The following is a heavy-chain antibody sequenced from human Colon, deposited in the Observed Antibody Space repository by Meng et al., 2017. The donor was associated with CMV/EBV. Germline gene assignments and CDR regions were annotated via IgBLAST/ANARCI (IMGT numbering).Heavy chain of an antibody. CDR2: IGGDGGMT. CDR3: AKHRVYDAPPKRSFDY. Sequence: GGSLRPSCAASGFAFSTYAMSWVRQAPGKGLEWVSTIGGDGGMTYYAGSVKGRFTVSRDNSKSTQYLQMNSLRAEDTAVYYCAKHRVYDAPPKRSFDYWGQGTLVTVSS. D-gene: IGHD5/OR15-5a*01. V-gene: IGHV3-23*01. CDR1: GFAFSTYA. J-gene: IGHJ4*02.